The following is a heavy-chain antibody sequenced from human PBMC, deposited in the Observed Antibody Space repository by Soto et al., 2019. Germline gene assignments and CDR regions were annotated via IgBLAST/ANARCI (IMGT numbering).Heavy chain of an antibody. J-gene: IGHJ4*02. CDR3: ARDSRSGYYLDY. CDR2: IYHSGGT. Sequence: QLQLQESGSGLVKPSQTLSLTCAVSGDSISSGGYSWNWIRQPPGKGLEWIGYIYHSGGTDYNPSLKSRVTITVDSSNNQFSLKLSSVTAADTAVYYCARDSRSGYYLDYWGKGTLVTVSS. CDR1: GDSISSGGYS. V-gene: IGHV4-30-2*01. D-gene: IGHD3-22*01.